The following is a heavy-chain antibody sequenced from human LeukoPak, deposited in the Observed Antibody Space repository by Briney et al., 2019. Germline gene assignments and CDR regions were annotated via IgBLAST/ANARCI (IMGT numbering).Heavy chain of an antibody. CDR3: ARRRYYDGSGYLE. V-gene: IGHV4-39*01. CDR1: GDSVSRSDSY. J-gene: IGHJ1*01. CDR2: IYYSGRT. D-gene: IGHD3-22*01. Sequence: SETLSLTCSVSGDSVSRSDSYWDWIRQPPGKGLEWIVTIYYSGRTYYSPSLKSRVTMSVDPSNNQFSLNLRSVTAADTALYYCARRRYYDGSGYLEWGQGTLLSVSS.